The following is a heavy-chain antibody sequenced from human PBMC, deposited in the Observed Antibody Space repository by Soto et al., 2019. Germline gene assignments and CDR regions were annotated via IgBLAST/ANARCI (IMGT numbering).Heavy chain of an antibody. CDR3: ARGNSGYYYYGMDV. Sequence: ASVKVSCKASGYTFTSYDINWVRQATGQGLEWMGWMNPNSGNTGYAQKFQGRVTMTRNTSISTAYMELSSLRSEDTAVYYCARGNSGYYYYGMDVWGQGTTLTVSS. CDR1: GYTFTSYD. CDR2: MNPNSGNT. J-gene: IGHJ6*02. D-gene: IGHD1-26*01. V-gene: IGHV1-8*01.